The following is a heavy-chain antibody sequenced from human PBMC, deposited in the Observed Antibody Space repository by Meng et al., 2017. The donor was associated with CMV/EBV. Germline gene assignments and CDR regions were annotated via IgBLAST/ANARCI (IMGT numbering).Heavy chain of an antibody. CDR2: INTDGSFT. CDR3: GRDLTGERDQ. V-gene: IGHV3-74*03. J-gene: IGHJ4*02. Sequence: VRAGECFVQPGGPLRLSCEDSGFTFSHYWMHWVRQVPGEGPVWVSRINTDGSFTSYADSVKGRFTISRDNAKNTLYLHMHGLRVDDSAVYYCGRDLTGERDQWGQGTLVTVSS. CDR1: GFTFSHYW. D-gene: IGHD7-27*01.